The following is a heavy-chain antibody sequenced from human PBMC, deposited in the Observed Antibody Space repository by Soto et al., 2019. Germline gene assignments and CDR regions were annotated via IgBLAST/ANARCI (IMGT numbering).Heavy chain of an antibody. V-gene: IGHV4-30-2*06. D-gene: IGHD3-9*01. Sequence: QLQLQESGPGLVEPSQTLSLTCTVSGGSINSAGHCWGWVRQSPGKGLEWIGYSYHSGSSYYNPSLQSRVTISVDRSKAKFYLTLTSVTAADTAVYFCARARYYDWCFDLWGLGTPVTVSS. CDR2: SYHSGSS. J-gene: IGHJ4*02. CDR3: ARARYYDWCFDL. CDR1: GGSINSAGHC.